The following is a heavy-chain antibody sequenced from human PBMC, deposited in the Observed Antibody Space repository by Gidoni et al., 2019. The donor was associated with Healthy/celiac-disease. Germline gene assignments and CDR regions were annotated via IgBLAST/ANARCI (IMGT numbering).Heavy chain of an antibody. Sequence: QVQLQQWGAGLLKPSETLSLTCAVYGGSFSGYYWRWIRQPPGKGLQWIGEINHSGSTNYNPSLKSRVTISVDTSKNQFSLKLSPVTAADTAVYYCARGVGYYDFWSGYLRGYFDYRGQGTLVTVSS. D-gene: IGHD3-3*01. J-gene: IGHJ4*02. CDR1: GGSFSGYY. CDR2: INHSGST. V-gene: IGHV4-34*01. CDR3: ARGVGYYDFWSGYLRGYFDY.